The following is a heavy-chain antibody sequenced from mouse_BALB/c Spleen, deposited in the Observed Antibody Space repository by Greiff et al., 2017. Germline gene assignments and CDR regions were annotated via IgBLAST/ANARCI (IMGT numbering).Heavy chain of an antibody. D-gene: IGHD1-1*01. CDR1: GYAFTNYL. V-gene: IGHV1-54*01. J-gene: IGHJ3*01. Sequence: QVQLKQSGAELVRPGTSVKVSCKASGYAFTNYLIEWVKQRPGQGLEWIGVINPGSGGTNYNEKFKGKATLTADKSSSTAYMQLSSLTSDDSAVYFCARSYYGSSVWFAYWGQGTLVTVSA. CDR2: INPGSGGT. CDR3: ARSYYGSSVWFAY.